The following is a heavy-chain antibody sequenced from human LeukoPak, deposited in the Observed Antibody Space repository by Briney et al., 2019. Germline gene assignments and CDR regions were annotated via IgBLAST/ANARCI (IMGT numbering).Heavy chain of an antibody. V-gene: IGHV1-18*01. CDR2: ISGYNGNT. D-gene: IGHD2-15*01. CDR1: GDSLTSFA. Sequence: ASVKVSCKASGDSLTSFAISWVRQAPGQGLEWMAWISGYNGNTHFAQTFQDRVTLTTDTSASTVYMELRSLRSDDTAVYYWARDTKTYYFGNCSPPPPGYFDRWGQGTLVTVSS. CDR3: ARDTKTYYFGNCSPPPPGYFDR. J-gene: IGHJ4*02.